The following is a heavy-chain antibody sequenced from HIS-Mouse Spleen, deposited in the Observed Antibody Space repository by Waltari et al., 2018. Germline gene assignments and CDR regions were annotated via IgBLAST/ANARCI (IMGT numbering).Heavy chain of an antibody. CDR1: GGPISSSSYY. CDR2: IYYSWST. D-gene: IGHD6-13*01. CDR3: AREIPYSSSWYDWYFDL. J-gene: IGHJ2*01. Sequence: QLQLQESGPGLVKPSETLSLTCTVSGGPISSSSYYWGWIRQPPGTGLEWVGSIYYSWSTYCNPSLKSRVTISVATSKNQFSLKLSSVTAADTAGYYCAREIPYSSSWYDWYFDLWGRGTLVTVSS. V-gene: IGHV4-39*07.